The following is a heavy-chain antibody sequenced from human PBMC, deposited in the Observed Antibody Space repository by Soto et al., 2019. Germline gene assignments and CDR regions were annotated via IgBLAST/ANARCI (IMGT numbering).Heavy chain of an antibody. CDR2: INHSGST. V-gene: IGHV4-34*01. CDR3: ARVPSP. J-gene: IGHJ5*02. CDR1: GGSFSGYY. Sequence: SETLSLTCAVYGGSFSGYYWSWIRQPPGKGLEWIGEINHSGSTNYNSSLKSRVTISVDTSKNQFSLKLSSVTAADTAVYYCARVPSPWGQGTLVTVSS.